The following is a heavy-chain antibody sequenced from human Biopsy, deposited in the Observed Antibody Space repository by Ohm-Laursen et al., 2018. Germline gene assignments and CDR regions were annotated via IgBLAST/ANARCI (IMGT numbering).Heavy chain of an antibody. V-gene: IGHV1-69*06. CDR3: ATKLTGYFHH. CDR2: NIPILGTG. D-gene: IGHD3-9*01. J-gene: IGHJ1*01. CDR1: GGTFSNYG. Sequence: SVKVSCKAPGGTFSNYGVNWVRQAPGQCLEWLGGNIPILGTGNYAQKFQDRATVAADTSTSTATMELRSLRSDDTAVYYCATKLTGYFHHWGQGTLVIVSS.